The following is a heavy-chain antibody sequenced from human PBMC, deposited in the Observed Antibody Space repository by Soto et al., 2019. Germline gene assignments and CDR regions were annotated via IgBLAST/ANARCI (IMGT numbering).Heavy chain of an antibody. V-gene: IGHV3-23*01. Sequence: EVQLLESGGGLVQPGGSLRLSCAASGFTFTTYAMSWVGQAPGKGLEWVSAVTGSGDSTYYEDSVKGRFTISRDNFKNTLYLEMNSLRAEDTAVYYCARDQRYYCATTSCYVFDSWGQGALVTVSS. CDR3: ARDQRYYCATTSCYVFDS. D-gene: IGHD2-2*01. CDR1: GFTFTTYA. J-gene: IGHJ4*02. CDR2: VTGSGDST.